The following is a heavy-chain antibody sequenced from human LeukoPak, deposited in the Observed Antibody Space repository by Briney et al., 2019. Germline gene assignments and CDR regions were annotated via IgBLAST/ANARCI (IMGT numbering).Heavy chain of an antibody. V-gene: IGHV3-7*01. CDR3: ARASAGMVRLFDP. CDR1: GFTFSNYW. Sequence: PGGSLRLSCAASGFTFSNYWMSWVRQAPGKGLEWVANIKQDGSKKYYVDSVKGLFTISRDNAKNSLYLQMNSLRAEDTAVYYCARASAGMVRLFDPWGLGTLVTVSS. D-gene: IGHD3-10*01. J-gene: IGHJ5*02. CDR2: IKQDGSKK.